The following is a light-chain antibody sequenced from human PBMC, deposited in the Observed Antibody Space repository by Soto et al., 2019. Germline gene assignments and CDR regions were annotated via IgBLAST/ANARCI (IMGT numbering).Light chain of an antibody. CDR3: QQSYSAPPLT. CDR2: GAS. J-gene: IGKJ3*01. Sequence: MKKSPSSLSAKIGDRVTITCRASHNIDIFLNLYHQKPGRAPNLLIYGASTLQNGVPSRFSGSGSGTDFSLTISSLQPEDFGTYYCQQSYSAPPLTFGARTNVDI. CDR1: HNIDIF. V-gene: IGKV1-39*01.